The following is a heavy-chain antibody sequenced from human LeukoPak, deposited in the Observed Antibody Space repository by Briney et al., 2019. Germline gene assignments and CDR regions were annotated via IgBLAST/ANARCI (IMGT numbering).Heavy chain of an antibody. CDR1: GLTFSSYG. CDR2: ISYDGSNK. D-gene: IGHD2-15*01. V-gene: IGHV3-30*03. Sequence: PGGSLRLSCAASGLTFSSYGMHWVRQAPGKGLEWVALISYDGSNKYYADSVKGRFTLSRDNFKNTLYLQMNSLRAEDTAVYYCATDASYGSGGTCYPHYWGQGTLVTVSS. CDR3: ATDASYGSGGTCYPHY. J-gene: IGHJ4*02.